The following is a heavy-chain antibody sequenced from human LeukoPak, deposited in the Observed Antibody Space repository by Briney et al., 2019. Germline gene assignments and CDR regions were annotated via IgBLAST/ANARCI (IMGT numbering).Heavy chain of an antibody. J-gene: IGHJ4*02. CDR3: ARGRDHVDY. CDR1: GYDFTKYA. Sequence: ASVKVSCKASGYDFTKYAVQWVRQAPGQRLEWMGWIDAGNGRTKYSQDFQGRVTISRDTSASTAYMELRSLRSDDTAVYYCARGRDHVDYWGQGTLVTVSS. V-gene: IGHV1-3*01. D-gene: IGHD1-14*01. CDR2: IDAGNGRT.